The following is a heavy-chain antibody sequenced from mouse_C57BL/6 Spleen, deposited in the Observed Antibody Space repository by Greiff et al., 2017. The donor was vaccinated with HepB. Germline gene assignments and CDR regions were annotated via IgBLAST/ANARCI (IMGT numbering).Heavy chain of an antibody. D-gene: IGHD2-4*01. Sequence: EVQLVESGGDLVKPGGSLKLSCAASGFTFSSYGMSWVRQTPDKRLEWVATISSGGSYTYYPDSVKGRFTISRDNAKNTLYLQMSSLKSEDTAMYYCARQGDYDYDSAMDYWGQGTSVTVSS. CDR2: ISSGGSYT. J-gene: IGHJ4*01. V-gene: IGHV5-6*01. CDR1: GFTFSSYG. CDR3: ARQGDYDYDSAMDY.